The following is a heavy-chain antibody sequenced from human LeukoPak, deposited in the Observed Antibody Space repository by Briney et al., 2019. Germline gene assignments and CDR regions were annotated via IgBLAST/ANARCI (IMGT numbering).Heavy chain of an antibody. CDR3: AKDQFSQPYTYYYASSGYFHAFDI. CDR1: GFTFSSYD. CDR2: ISSSGGST. V-gene: IGHV3-23*01. J-gene: IGHJ3*02. D-gene: IGHD3-22*01. Sequence: GGSLRLSCAASGFTFSSYDMSWVRQAPGKGLEWVSDISSSGGSTYYADSVKGRFTISRDNSKNTLYLQMNSLRAEDTAVYYCAKDQFSQPYTYYYASSGYFHAFDIWGQGTMVTVSS.